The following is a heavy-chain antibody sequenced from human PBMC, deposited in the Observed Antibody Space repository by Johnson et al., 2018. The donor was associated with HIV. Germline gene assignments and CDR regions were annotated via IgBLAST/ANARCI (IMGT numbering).Heavy chain of an antibody. CDR2: ISFDGSNK. Sequence: QVQLVESGGGVVQAGRSLRLSCAASGFTFSSYAMHWVRQAPGKGLEWVAVISFDGSNKYYADSLRGRFTISRDNSKNTLYLQMNSLKTEDTAVYYCTTEKHAPRAFDIWGQGTMVTVSS. CDR3: TTEKHAPRAFDI. D-gene: IGHD1-14*01. J-gene: IGHJ3*02. CDR1: GFTFSSYA. V-gene: IGHV3-30*04.